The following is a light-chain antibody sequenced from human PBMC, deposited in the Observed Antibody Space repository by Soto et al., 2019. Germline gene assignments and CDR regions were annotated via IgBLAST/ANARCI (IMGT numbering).Light chain of an antibody. CDR2: GAS. CDR3: QYNSNWWT. V-gene: IGKV3-15*01. Sequence: EIQMNNAPATLSFSVGYRSTLSCLASQSVSSSLAWYQQKPGQAPRLLIYGASTRATGIPARFSGSGSGTEFTLTSNMLQYEALTDYSCQYNSNWWTFGQGTKVDI. J-gene: IGKJ1*01. CDR1: QSVSSS.